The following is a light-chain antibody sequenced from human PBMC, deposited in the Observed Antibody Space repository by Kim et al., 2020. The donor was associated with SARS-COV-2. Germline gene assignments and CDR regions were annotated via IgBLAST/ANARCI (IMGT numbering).Light chain of an antibody. CDR2: DAS. Sequence: SVGDRVTITCQASQDISKYLNWYQQKPGKAPKLLIYDASNLETGVPSRFSGSGSGTDFTFTISSLQLEDIATYYCQQYDNLPPLTFGGGTKVDIK. CDR1: QDISKY. J-gene: IGKJ4*01. V-gene: IGKV1-33*01. CDR3: QQYDNLPPLT.